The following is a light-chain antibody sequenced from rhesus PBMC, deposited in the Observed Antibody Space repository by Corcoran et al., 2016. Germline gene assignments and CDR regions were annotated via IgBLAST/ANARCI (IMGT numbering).Light chain of an antibody. V-gene: IGKV3-40*03. Sequence: EIVMTQSPATLSLSPGETATLSCRASQSVGSYLAWYQQKPGQAHKLLVHRAYFRATGIPDRCSGSGSRTDFTLTISSLEPEDVGVYHCQQYNDLLPLTFGGGTKVEIK. CDR2: RAY. J-gene: IGKJ4*01. CDR1: QSVGSY. CDR3: QQYNDLLPLT.